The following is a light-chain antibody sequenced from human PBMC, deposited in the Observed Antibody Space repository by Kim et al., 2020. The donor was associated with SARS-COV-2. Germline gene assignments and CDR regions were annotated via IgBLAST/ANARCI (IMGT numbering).Light chain of an antibody. CDR1: QNIDTS. CDR2: DAS. Sequence: PGDRATLSCRASQNIDTSLAWYQQRPGQAPRLLVYDASNRATGVPDRFSGSGSGTDFTLTISSLEPEDFSIYYCQQRNSWPPAVTFGGGTKVDIQ. J-gene: IGKJ4*01. V-gene: IGKV3-11*01. CDR3: QQRNSWPPAVT.